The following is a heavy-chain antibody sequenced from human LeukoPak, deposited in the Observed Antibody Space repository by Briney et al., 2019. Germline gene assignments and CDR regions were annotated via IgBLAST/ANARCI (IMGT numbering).Heavy chain of an antibody. CDR2: VNPSGGST. CDR1: GYTFTNYY. J-gene: IGHJ4*02. Sequence: ASVKVSCKTSGYTFTNYYMHWVRQAPGQGLEWMGIVNPSGGSTSYAKKFQGRGTMTTAMSTNTVYMELTSLRSEDTAVYYCARDQPGWSSSWYAFDYWGQGTLVTVSS. D-gene: IGHD6-13*01. V-gene: IGHV1-46*01. CDR3: ARDQPGWSSSWYAFDY.